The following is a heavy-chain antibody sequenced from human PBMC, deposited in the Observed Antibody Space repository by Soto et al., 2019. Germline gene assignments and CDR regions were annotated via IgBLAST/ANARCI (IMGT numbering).Heavy chain of an antibody. V-gene: IGHV1-69*13. Sequence: SVKVSWKAAGGTFSSYGISWVRQAPGQGLEWMGGIIPMFGTATHTQNFQGRLTITADESTSTAYMELSSLRSEDTAVYFCARSVGVTTLSYLDYWGQGTLVTVS. CDR2: IIPMFGTA. CDR1: GGTFSSYG. D-gene: IGHD1-26*01. J-gene: IGHJ4*02. CDR3: ARSVGVTTLSYLDY.